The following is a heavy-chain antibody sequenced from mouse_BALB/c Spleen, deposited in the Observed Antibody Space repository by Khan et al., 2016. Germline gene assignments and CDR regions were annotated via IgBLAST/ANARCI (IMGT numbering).Heavy chain of an antibody. V-gene: IGHV1S81*02. Sequence: QVQLQQSGAELVSPGASVKLSCKTSGYTFSSYFIYWVKQRPGQGLEWIGEIKPSNGGTNFNENFKSKATLTVDKSSSTSYIQLTSLTSEDSAVYYCHRGLYCYGTSYGRYYAMDYWGQGTSVTVSS. D-gene: IGHD1-1*01. CDR3: HRGLYCYGTSYGRYYAMDY. J-gene: IGHJ4*01. CDR1: GYTFSSYF. CDR2: IKPSNGGT.